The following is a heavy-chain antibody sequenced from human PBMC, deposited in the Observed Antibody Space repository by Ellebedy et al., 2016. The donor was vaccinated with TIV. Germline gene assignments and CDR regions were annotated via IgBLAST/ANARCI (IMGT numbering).Heavy chain of an antibody. CDR1: GFTFSSYA. CDR2: ISYDGSNK. CDR3: ARDPGVLWFGVFDY. V-gene: IGHV3-30-3*01. Sequence: GGSLRLSXAASGFTFSSYAMHWVRQAPGKGLEWVAVISYDGSNKYYADSVKGRFTISRDNSKNTLYLQMNSLRAEDTAVYYCARDPGVLWFGVFDYWGQGTLVTVSS. J-gene: IGHJ4*02. D-gene: IGHD3-10*01.